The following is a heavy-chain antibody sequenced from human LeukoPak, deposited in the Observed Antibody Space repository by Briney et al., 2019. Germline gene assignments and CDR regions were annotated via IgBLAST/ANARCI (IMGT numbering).Heavy chain of an antibody. CDR1: GYTFTSYY. V-gene: IGHV1-46*01. CDR2: INPSGDST. CDR3: ARASKPFITGTTSYFDY. Sequence: GASVKVSCKASGYTFTSYYMHWVRQAPGQGLEWMGIINPSGDSTSYAQKFQGRVTMTRDMSTSTVYMELSSLRSEDTAVYYCARASKPFITGTTSYFDYWGQGTLVTVSS. D-gene: IGHD1-7*01. J-gene: IGHJ4*02.